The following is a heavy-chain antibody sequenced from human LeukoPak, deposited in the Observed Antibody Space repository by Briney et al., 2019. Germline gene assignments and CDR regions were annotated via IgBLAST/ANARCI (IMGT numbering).Heavy chain of an antibody. CDR1: GFTFTSYW. J-gene: IGHJ6*03. CDR3: AKTGSGNYYYYYMDV. Sequence: GGSLRLSCQASGFTFTSYWMGWVRQAPGKGLEWVANIKQDGSEKYYVDSVKGRFTISRDNSKNTLYLQMNSLRAEDTAVYYCAKTGSGNYYYYYMDVWGKGTTVTVSS. V-gene: IGHV3-7*03. CDR2: IKQDGSEK. D-gene: IGHD2-15*01.